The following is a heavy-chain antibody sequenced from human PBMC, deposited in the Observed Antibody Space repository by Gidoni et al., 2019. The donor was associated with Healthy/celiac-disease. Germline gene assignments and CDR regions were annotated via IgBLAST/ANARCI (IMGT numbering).Heavy chain of an antibody. CDR3: ARSPGVVVVAATVDY. CDR1: GFTFSSYS. CDR2: ISSSSSYI. V-gene: IGHV3-21*01. D-gene: IGHD2-15*01. J-gene: IGHJ4*02. Sequence: EVQLVESGGGLVKPGGSLRLSCAASGFTFSSYSMNWVRQAPGKGLEWVSSISSSSSYIYYADSVKGRFTISRDNAKNSLYLQMNSLRAEDTAVYYCARSPGVVVVAATVDYWGQGTLVTVSS.